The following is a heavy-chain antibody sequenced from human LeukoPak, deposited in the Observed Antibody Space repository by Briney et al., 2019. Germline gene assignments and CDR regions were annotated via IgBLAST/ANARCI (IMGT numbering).Heavy chain of an antibody. CDR3: ARVWYQLLAVAGSSLWDI. Sequence: ALVKVSCRASGYTFTSYGISWVRQAPGQGLEWMGWISAYNGNTNYAQKLQGRVTMTTDTSTSTAYMELRSLRSDDTAVYYCARVWYQLLAVAGSSLWDIWGQGTMVTVSS. D-gene: IGHD2-2*01. CDR2: ISAYNGNT. V-gene: IGHV1-18*01. J-gene: IGHJ3*02. CDR1: GYTFTSYG.